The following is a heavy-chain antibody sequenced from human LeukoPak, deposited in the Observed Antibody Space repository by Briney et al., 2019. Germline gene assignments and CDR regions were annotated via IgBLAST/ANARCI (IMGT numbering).Heavy chain of an antibody. J-gene: IGHJ4*02. CDR1: GFIFNNYA. CDR3: AKDSLKEWLLNPPYFDC. CDR2: ISGGGGST. V-gene: IGHV3-23*01. D-gene: IGHD3-3*01. Sequence: GGSLRLSCAASGFIFNNYAINWVRQAPGKGLEWVSTISGGGGSTYFADSVKGWFTISRDNSKNTLYLQMNSLRAEDTAVYYCAKDSLKEWLLNPPYFDCWGQGTLVTVSS.